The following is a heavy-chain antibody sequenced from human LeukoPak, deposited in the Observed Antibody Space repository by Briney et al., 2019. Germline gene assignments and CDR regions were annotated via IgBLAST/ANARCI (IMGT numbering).Heavy chain of an antibody. CDR3: ARGAIVGATHFDY. CDR1: GGTFSSYA. V-gene: IGHV1-69*05. CDR2: IIPIFGTA. J-gene: IGHJ4*02. D-gene: IGHD1-26*01. Sequence: SVKVSCKXSGGTFSSYAISWVRQAPGQGLEWMGRIIPIFGTADYAQKFQGRVTITTDESTSTAYMELSSLRSEDTAVYYCARGAIVGATHFDYWGQGTLVTVSS.